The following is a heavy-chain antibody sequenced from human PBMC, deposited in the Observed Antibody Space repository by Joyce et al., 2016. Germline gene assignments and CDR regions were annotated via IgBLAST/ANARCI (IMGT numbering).Heavy chain of an antibody. Sequence: QVQLQESGPGLVKPSQTLTPTCTVSGASATSGSFYWRWIRQPAGKELEWIGRIYTTGGTNYKSSLKSRVTMALDTSKNQVSLKLNSVTAADTAVYYCARSTGGSYLFGMDVWGQGTTVTVSS. D-gene: IGHD1-26*01. V-gene: IGHV4-61*02. CDR3: ARSTGGSYLFGMDV. J-gene: IGHJ6*02. CDR2: IYTTGGT. CDR1: GASATSGSFY.